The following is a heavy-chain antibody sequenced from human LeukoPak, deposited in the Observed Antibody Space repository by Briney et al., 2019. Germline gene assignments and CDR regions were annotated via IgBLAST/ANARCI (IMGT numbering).Heavy chain of an antibody. D-gene: IGHD3-16*01. Sequence: GVSLRLSCAASGFAFSNYWLHWVRQAPGKGLEWVARINTHGSSTNYADSVKGRFTISRDNAKNTLYLQMTSLSAEDTAVYYALAGYYYYYMDVWGKGTTVTVSS. CDR3: LAGYYYYYMDV. V-gene: IGHV3-74*01. CDR2: INTHGSST. J-gene: IGHJ6*03. CDR1: GFAFSNYW.